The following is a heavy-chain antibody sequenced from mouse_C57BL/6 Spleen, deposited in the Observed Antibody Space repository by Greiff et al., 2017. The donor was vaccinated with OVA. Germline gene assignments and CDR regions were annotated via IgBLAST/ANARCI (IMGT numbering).Heavy chain of an antibody. V-gene: IGHV1-81*01. Sequence: QVQLQQSGAELARPGASVKLSCKASGYTFTSYGISWVKQRTGQGLEWIGEIYPRSGNTYYNEKFKGKATLTADKSSSTAYMELRSLTSEDSAVYFCARSEAYYYGSPWYFDVWGTGPTVTVSS. D-gene: IGHD1-1*01. J-gene: IGHJ1*03. CDR2: IYPRSGNT. CDR3: ARSEAYYYGSPWYFDV. CDR1: GYTFTSYG.